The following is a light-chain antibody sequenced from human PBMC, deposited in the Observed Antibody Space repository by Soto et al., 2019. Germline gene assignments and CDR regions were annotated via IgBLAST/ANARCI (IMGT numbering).Light chain of an antibody. Sequence: DIQMTQSPSSLTASLGDRVTITCRASQSILNYLHWYQQKPGKAPQLLIYATSSLQTGVPARFSGSGSGTDFTLTISSLQPEDSAIYYCQQSYSGPRTFGQGTKLEIK. CDR2: ATS. V-gene: IGKV1-39*01. CDR1: QSILNY. J-gene: IGKJ2*01. CDR3: QQSYSGPRT.